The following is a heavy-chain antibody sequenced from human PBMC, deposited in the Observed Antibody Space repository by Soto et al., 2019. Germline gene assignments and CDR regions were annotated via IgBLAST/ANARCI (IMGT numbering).Heavy chain of an antibody. CDR2: ISVYSGKT. V-gene: IGHV1-18*04. CDR3: TSAYYFDTSGYYEE. Sequence: QGQLVQSGPEVKKPGASVKVSCKASGYTFTNYGISWVRQAPGQGLEWMGWISVYSGKTKYSQKFQGRVTMTTDTSTRTVHVEVRSLRSVGTAVYYCTSAYYFDTSGYYEEWGQGTLVTVSS. CDR1: GYTFTNYG. D-gene: IGHD3-22*01. J-gene: IGHJ4*02.